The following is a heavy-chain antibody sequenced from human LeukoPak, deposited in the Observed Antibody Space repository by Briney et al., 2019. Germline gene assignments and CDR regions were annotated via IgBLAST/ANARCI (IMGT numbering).Heavy chain of an antibody. Sequence: GGSLRLSCAASGFTFSDYAMNWVRQAPGKGLEWVSEISGSGVSTYYADSVKGRFTISRDNSENTMYLQMNSLRSEDTAVYYCGRVIAGAIDYWGQGTLVTVSS. D-gene: IGHD3-10*01. J-gene: IGHJ4*02. CDR2: ISGSGVST. CDR1: GFTFSDYA. V-gene: IGHV3-23*01. CDR3: GRVIAGAIDY.